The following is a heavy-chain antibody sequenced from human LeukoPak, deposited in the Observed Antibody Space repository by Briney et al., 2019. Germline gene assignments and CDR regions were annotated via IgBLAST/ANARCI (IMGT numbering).Heavy chain of an antibody. Sequence: GGSLRLSCAASGFTFSSYAMSWVRQVPGKGLEWVSAISGSGGSTYYADSVKGRFTISRDNSKNTLYLQMNSLRAEDTAVYYCAKDLGSVVVPAAIDYWGQGTLVTVSS. J-gene: IGHJ4*02. CDR1: GFTFSSYA. CDR2: ISGSGGST. V-gene: IGHV3-23*01. D-gene: IGHD2-2*01. CDR3: AKDLGSVVVPAAIDY.